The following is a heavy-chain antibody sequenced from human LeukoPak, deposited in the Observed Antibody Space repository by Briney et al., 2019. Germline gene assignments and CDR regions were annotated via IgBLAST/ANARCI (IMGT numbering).Heavy chain of an antibody. CDR3: AKPRGEEWLVGLYDAFDI. D-gene: IGHD6-19*01. V-gene: IGHV3-23*01. CDR2: ISGSDGST. CDR1: GFTFSSYA. J-gene: IGHJ3*02. Sequence: GGSLRLSCAASGFTFSSYAMSWVRQAPGKGLEWVSFISGSDGSTYYADSVKGRFTISRDNSKNTLYLQMNSLRAENTAVFYCAKPRGEEWLVGLYDAFDIWGQGTMVTVSS.